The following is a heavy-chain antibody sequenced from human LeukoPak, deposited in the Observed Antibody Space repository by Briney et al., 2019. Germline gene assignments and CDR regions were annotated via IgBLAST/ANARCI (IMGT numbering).Heavy chain of an antibody. D-gene: IGHD3-9*01. Sequence: PSETLSFTCTVSGDSITRYYWSWIRQPPGKGLEWIAYMYYSGSTNYNPSLKSRVTISVDTSKNQFSLKLSSVTAADTAVYYCARLVLRYSQSWFDPWGQGTLVTVSS. CDR1: GDSITRYY. J-gene: IGHJ5*02. CDR3: ARLVLRYSQSWFDP. CDR2: MYYSGST. V-gene: IGHV4-59*08.